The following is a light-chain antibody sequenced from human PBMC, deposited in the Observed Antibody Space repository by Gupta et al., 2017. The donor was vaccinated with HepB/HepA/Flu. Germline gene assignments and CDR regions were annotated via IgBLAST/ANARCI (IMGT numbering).Light chain of an antibody. CDR3: QQSYSTPG. CDR2: AAS. V-gene: IGKV1-39*01. J-gene: IGKJ3*01. Sequence: DIQMTQSPSSLSASVGDRVTITCRASQSISSYLNWYQQKPGKAPKLLIYAASRWQSGVTSRFSGSGEGKDFTLTSSRPQNEACANYYVQQSYSTPGFGHGTNVDIK. CDR1: QSISSY.